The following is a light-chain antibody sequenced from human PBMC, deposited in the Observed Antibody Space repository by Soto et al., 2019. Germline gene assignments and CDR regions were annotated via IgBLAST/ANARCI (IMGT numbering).Light chain of an antibody. CDR1: SSNIGAGYD. J-gene: IGLJ2*01. Sequence: QPVLTQPPSVSGAPGQRVTISCTGSSSNIGAGYDVHWYQQLPGRAPKLLIYGNTNRPSGVPDRFSGSKSGTSASLAISGLQAEDEADYYCLSFDSSLSVLFGGGTKVTVL. CDR3: LSFDSSLSVL. CDR2: GNT. V-gene: IGLV1-40*01.